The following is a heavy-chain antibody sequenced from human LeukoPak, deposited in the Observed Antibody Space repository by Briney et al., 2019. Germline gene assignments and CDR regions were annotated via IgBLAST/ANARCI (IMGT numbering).Heavy chain of an antibody. CDR3: AKDLTGTTSWGNAFDI. CDR2: ISYDGSNK. Sequence: PGRSLRLSCAASGFTFSSYGMHWVRQAPGKGLEWVAVISYDGSNKYYADSVKGRFTISRDNSKNTLYLQMNSLRAEDTAVYYCAKDLTGTTSWGNAFDIWGQGTMVTVSS. D-gene: IGHD1-7*01. V-gene: IGHV3-30*18. J-gene: IGHJ3*02. CDR1: GFTFSSYG.